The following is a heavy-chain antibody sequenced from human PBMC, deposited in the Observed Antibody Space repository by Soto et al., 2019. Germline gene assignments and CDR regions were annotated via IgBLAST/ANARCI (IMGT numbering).Heavy chain of an antibody. J-gene: IGHJ4*02. Sequence: PGGSLRLSCAASGFTFSSYGMHWVRQAPGKGLEWVAVISYDGSNKHYADSVKGRFTISRDNSKNTLDLQMNSLRAEDTAVYYCAKDTYYYDRSGYYTCDYWGQGTQVTVSS. V-gene: IGHV3-30*18. D-gene: IGHD3-22*01. CDR3: AKDTYYYDRSGYYTCDY. CDR2: ISYDGSNK. CDR1: GFTFSSYG.